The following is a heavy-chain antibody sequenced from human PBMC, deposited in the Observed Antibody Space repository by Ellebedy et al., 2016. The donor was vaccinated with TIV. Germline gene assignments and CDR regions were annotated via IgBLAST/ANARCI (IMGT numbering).Heavy chain of an antibody. CDR1: GFTFSRSP. D-gene: IGHD3-22*01. CDR2: ISGSGGST. J-gene: IGHJ4*02. V-gene: IGHV3-23*01. CDR3: AKGRGGGSDSSAPRYYFDY. Sequence: PGGSLRLSCAASGFTFSRSPMNWVRQAPGKGLEWVSAISGSGGSTYYADSVKGRFTISRDNSKNTLYLQLNSLRVEDTAVYYCAKGRGGGSDSSAPRYYFDYWGLGTLVTVSS.